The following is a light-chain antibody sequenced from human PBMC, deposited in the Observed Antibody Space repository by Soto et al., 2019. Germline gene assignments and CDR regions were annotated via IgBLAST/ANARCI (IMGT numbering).Light chain of an antibody. Sequence: EIVLTQSPGTLSLSPGERATLSCRASQSVSSSYLAWYQQKPGQAPMVLIYGASSRATGIPDRFSGSGSGTDFTLTISRLEPEDSAVYYCQQYGSSLWTVGQGTKVEIK. CDR3: QQYGSSLWT. V-gene: IGKV3-20*01. J-gene: IGKJ1*01. CDR2: GAS. CDR1: QSVSSSY.